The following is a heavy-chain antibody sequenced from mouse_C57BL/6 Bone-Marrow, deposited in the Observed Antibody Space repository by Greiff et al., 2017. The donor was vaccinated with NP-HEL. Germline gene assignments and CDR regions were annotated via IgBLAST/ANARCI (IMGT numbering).Heavy chain of an antibody. CDR2: ISSGGSYT. J-gene: IGHJ3*01. D-gene: IGHD4-1*01. CDR3: ARDWDPFAY. Sequence: VQLQQSGGDLVKPGGSLKLSCAASGFTFSSYGMSWVRQTPDKRLEWVATISSGGSYTYYPDSVKGRFTISRDNAKNTLYLQMSSLKSEDTAMYYCARDWDPFAYWGQGTLVTVSA. V-gene: IGHV5-6*01. CDR1: GFTFSSYG.